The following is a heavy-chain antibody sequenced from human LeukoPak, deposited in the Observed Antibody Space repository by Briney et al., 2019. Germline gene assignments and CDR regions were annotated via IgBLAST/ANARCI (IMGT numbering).Heavy chain of an antibody. V-gene: IGHV3-23*01. Sequence: GGSLRLSCAASGFTFSSYAMSWVRQAPGKGLEWVSGISGSGDNTYYADSVKGRFTISRDNSKDTLYVQVNSLGTEDTAAYYCAKGSYYDSNGSFYFDYWGQGTLVTVSS. J-gene: IGHJ4*02. D-gene: IGHD3-22*01. CDR1: GFTFSSYA. CDR2: ISGSGDNT. CDR3: AKGSYYDSNGSFYFDY.